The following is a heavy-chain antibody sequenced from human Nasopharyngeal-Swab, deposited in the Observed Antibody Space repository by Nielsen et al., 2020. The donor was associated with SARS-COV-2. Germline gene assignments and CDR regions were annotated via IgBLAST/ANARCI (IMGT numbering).Heavy chain of an antibody. CDR3: ARDKGGNYPPYYFDY. CDR2: IYSGGST. D-gene: IGHD4-23*01. J-gene: IGHJ4*02. Sequence: VRQAPGKGLEWVSVIYSGGSTYYADSVKGRFTISRDNSKNTLYLQMNSLRAEDTAVYYCARDKGGNYPPYYFDYWGQGTLVTVSS. V-gene: IGHV3-53*01.